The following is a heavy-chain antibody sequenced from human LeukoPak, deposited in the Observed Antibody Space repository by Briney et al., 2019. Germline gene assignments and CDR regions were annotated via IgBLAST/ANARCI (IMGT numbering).Heavy chain of an antibody. Sequence: SETLSLTCAVYGGSFSGYYWSWIRQPPGKGLEWIGEINHSGSTNYNPSLKSRVTISVDTSKNQFSLKLSSVTAADTAVYYCARVGKVGATRTRALQNCFDYWGQGTLVTVSS. CDR2: INHSGST. CDR1: GGSFSGYY. CDR3: ARVGKVGATRTRALQNCFDY. D-gene: IGHD1-26*01. V-gene: IGHV4-34*01. J-gene: IGHJ4*02.